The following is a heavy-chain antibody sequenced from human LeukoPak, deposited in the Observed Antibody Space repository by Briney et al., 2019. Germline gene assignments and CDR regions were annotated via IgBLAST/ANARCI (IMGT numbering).Heavy chain of an antibody. CDR2: MSGSGGNT. Sequence: GGSLRLSCAASGFIVSSNYMSWVRQAPGKGLEWVSAMSGSGGNTYYADSVKGRFTMSRDNSKNTLYLQMNSLRAEDTAVYYCAKDRDGYSPEYWGQGTLVTVSS. V-gene: IGHV3-23*01. D-gene: IGHD5-24*01. CDR1: GFIVSSNY. J-gene: IGHJ4*02. CDR3: AKDRDGYSPEY.